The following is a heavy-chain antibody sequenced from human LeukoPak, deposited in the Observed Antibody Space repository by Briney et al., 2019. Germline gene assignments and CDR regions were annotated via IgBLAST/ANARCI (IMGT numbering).Heavy chain of an antibody. V-gene: IGHV3-64*01. CDR1: GFTFSSYA. D-gene: IGHD3-22*01. J-gene: IGHJ4*02. CDR3: ARALESADSTYFDY. Sequence: GGSLRLSCAASGFTFSSYAMHWVRQAPGKGLEYVSAISSNGGSTYYANSVKGRFTISRDNSKNTLYLQMGSLRAEDMVVYYCARALESADSTYFDYWGQGTLVTVSS. CDR2: ISSNGGST.